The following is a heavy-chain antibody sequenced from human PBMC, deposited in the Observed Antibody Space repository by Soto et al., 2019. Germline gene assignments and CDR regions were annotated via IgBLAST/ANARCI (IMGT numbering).Heavy chain of an antibody. V-gene: IGHV3-53*04. Sequence: GGSLRLSCAASGFTVSSNYMSWVRQAPGKGLEWVSVIYSGGSTYYADSVKGRFTISRHNSKNTLYLQMNSLRAEDTAVYYCASPYCSSTSCYAGSHYYYMDVWGKGTTVTVSS. J-gene: IGHJ6*03. CDR2: IYSGGST. D-gene: IGHD2-2*01. CDR1: GFTVSSNY. CDR3: ASPYCSSTSCYAGSHYYYMDV.